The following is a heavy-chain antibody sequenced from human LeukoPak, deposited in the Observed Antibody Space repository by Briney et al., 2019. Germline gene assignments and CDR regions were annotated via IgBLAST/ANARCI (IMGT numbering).Heavy chain of an antibody. V-gene: IGHV4-59*01. D-gene: IGHD4-17*01. CDR2: VYNSGST. CDR3: ARVSTVTTSLDY. J-gene: IGHJ4*02. CDR1: GGSISNYY. Sequence: SETLSLTCTVSGGSISNYYWSWIRQPPGKGLEWLGYVYNSGSTHYNPSLKSRVTISADTSKNQFSLNLTSVTAADTAVYYCARVSTVTTSLDYWGQGTLVTVSS.